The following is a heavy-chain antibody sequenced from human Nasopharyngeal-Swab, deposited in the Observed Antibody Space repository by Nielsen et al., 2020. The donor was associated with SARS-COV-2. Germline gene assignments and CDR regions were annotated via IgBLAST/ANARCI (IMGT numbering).Heavy chain of an antibody. CDR2: VYNSGRT. J-gene: IGHJ3*01. D-gene: IGHD3-3*01. CDR1: GGSISSYK. V-gene: IGHV4-4*07. CDR3: ASDTIRDFWGGHDAFDV. Sequence: SETLSLTCSVSGGSISSYKWSWIRQPAGKGLEWIGRVYNSGRTNYNPTLKSRVTISVDASRNVFSLNLSSLTAADTAVYYCASDTIRDFWGGHDAFDVWGQGTRVAVSS.